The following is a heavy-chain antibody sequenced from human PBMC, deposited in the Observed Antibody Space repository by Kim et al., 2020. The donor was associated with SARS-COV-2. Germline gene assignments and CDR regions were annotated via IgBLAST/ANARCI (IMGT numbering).Heavy chain of an antibody. Sequence: GGSLRLSCAASGFTLSNFWMHWVRRAPGKGPLWVSRLNNDGRIKTYADAVKGRFTISRDIAKNTLYLQMNSLRVDDTAVYYCLRGMGVIWGQGTRDTV. CDR2: LNNDGRIK. J-gene: IGHJ3*02. CDR1: GFTLSNFW. D-gene: IGHD2-8*01. CDR3: LRGMGVI. V-gene: IGHV3-74*01.